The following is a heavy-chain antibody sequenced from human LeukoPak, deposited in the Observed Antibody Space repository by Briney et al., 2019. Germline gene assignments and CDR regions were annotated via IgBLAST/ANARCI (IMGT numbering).Heavy chain of an antibody. CDR2: IYYSGST. D-gene: IGHD3-3*01. Sequence: SQTLSLTCTVSGGSISSGDYYWSWIRQPPGKGLAWIGYIYYSGSTYYNPSLKSRVTISVDASKNQFSLKLSSVTAADTAVYYCARNTKSYDYWSGPSFDYWGPGTLVTVSS. CDR1: GGSISSGDYY. V-gene: IGHV4-30-4*08. CDR3: ARNTKSYDYWSGPSFDY. J-gene: IGHJ4*02.